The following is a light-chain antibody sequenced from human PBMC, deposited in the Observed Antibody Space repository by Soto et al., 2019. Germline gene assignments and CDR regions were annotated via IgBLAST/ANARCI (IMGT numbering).Light chain of an antibody. V-gene: IGLV2-14*01. J-gene: IGLJ2*01. CDR3: NSFTTSSTLL. CDR2: EVT. Sequence: QSALTQPSSVSGFPGQSITISCTGTDSDIGAYNYVSWYQHHPGKAPTLLIHEVTNRPSGVSRRFSGTKSGNTASLTISGPRAEDEADYYCNSFTTSSTLLFGGGTKLTVL. CDR1: DSDIGAYNY.